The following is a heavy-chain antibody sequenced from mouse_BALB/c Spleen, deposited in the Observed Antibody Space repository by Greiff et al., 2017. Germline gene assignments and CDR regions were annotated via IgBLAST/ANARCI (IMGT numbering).Heavy chain of an antibody. CDR3: ARGGTGAMDY. CDR1: GFTFSSFG. D-gene: IGHD3-3*01. CDR2: ISSGSSTI. Sequence: EVKLMESGGGLVQPGGSRKLSCAASGFTFSSFGMHWVRQAPEKGLEWVAYISSGSSTIYYADTVKGRFTISRDNPKNTLFLQMTSLRSEDTAMYYCARGGTGAMDYWGQGTSVTVSS. V-gene: IGHV5-17*02. J-gene: IGHJ4*01.